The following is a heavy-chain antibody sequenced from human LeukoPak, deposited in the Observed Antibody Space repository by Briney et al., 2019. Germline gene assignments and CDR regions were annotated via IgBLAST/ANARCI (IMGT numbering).Heavy chain of an antibody. Sequence: QPGRSLRLSCVASGFTFTGPSMHWVRQAPGKGLEWVAVVGNDEKTIFYADSVKGRFTISRDNSKNTLYLQMNGLRDEDTAVYYCAKERQAGGTPFDYWGQGPLVTVSS. D-gene: IGHD1-26*01. V-gene: IGHV3-30*04. CDR1: GFTFTGPS. CDR3: AKERQAGGTPFDY. J-gene: IGHJ4*02. CDR2: VGNDEKTI.